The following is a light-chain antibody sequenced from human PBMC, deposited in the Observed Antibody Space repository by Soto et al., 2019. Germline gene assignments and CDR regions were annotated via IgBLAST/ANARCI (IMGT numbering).Light chain of an antibody. Sequence: KLITQSPAPLSLSPGETATLSFRASQSVRINVAWFQQKPGQPPRLFIYGASTRAAGVADRFSGSGSGTEFTLTISGLQSEDFAVYYCQQYNDWPRTFGQGTKVDIK. CDR2: GAS. CDR1: QSVRIN. CDR3: QQYNDWPRT. J-gene: IGKJ1*01. V-gene: IGKV3-15*01.